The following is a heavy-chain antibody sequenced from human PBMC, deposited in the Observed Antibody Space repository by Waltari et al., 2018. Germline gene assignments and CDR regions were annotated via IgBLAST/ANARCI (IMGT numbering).Heavy chain of an antibody. CDR1: GFTVSRKY. J-gene: IGHJ4*02. V-gene: IGHV3-53*04. D-gene: IGHD4-17*01. CDR3: ASRPGGDYPYFDY. Sequence: EVQLVESGGGFVQPGGSLRLSCAASGFTVSRKYMTWVRQAPGKGLEWVSLIDTDDRTLYADSVKGRFTISRHDSTNTLFLQMSGLRVEDTALYYCASRPGGDYPYFDYWGQGTLVTVSS. CDR2: IDTDDRT.